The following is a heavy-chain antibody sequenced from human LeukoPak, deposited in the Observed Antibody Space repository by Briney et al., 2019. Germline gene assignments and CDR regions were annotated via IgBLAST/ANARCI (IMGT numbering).Heavy chain of an antibody. D-gene: IGHD6-19*01. Sequence: GGSLRLSCAASGFTFSSYGMHWVRQAPGKGLEWVAVIWYDGSNKYYADSVKGRFTISRDNSKNTLYLQMNSLRAEDMAVYYCARDGWAASLDYWGQGTLVTVSS. J-gene: IGHJ4*02. CDR2: IWYDGSNK. CDR3: ARDGWAASLDY. CDR1: GFTFSSYG. V-gene: IGHV3-33*01.